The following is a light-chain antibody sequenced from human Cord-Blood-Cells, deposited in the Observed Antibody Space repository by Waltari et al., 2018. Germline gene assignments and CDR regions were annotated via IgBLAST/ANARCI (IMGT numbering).Light chain of an antibody. CDR1: SSYVGGYNY. CDR2: DVS. CDR3: SSYTSSSTLV. V-gene: IGLV2-14*01. Sequence: QSALTQPASLSGSPGQSITLSCTGTSSYVGGYNYFSWYQQHPGKAPKLMIYDVSNRPSGVSNRFSGSKSGNTASLTISGLQAEDEADYYCSSYTSSSTLVFGGGTKLTVL. J-gene: IGLJ2*01.